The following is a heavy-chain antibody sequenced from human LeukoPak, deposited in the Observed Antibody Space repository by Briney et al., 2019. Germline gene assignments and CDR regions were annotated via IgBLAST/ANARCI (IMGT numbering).Heavy chain of an antibody. D-gene: IGHD6-13*01. Sequence: PGGSLRLSCAASGFTFSNYSMNWVRQAPGKGLEWVSAISGSGGSTYYADSVKGRFTISRDNSKNTLYLQMNSLRAEDTAVYYCSQQLGLDYWGQGTLVTVSS. V-gene: IGHV3-23*01. CDR3: SQQLGLDY. CDR2: ISGSGGST. J-gene: IGHJ4*02. CDR1: GFTFSNYS.